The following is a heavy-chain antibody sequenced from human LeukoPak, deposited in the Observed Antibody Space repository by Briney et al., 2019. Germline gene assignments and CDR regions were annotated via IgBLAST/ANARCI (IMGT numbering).Heavy chain of an antibody. CDR2: LFTTGTTDHAPAL. CDR1: GGSLKNSF. Sequence: SETLSLTCAVSGGSLKNSFWNWIRQPGGKRLEWLGCLFTTGTTDHAPALTYNPSRRSRASMSVDVSKDQFSLTLTSVTAADTSVYYRARVESTAWYFDLWGGGCLLTVSS. D-gene: IGHD2-8*02. V-gene: IGHV4-4*07. CDR3: ARVESTAWYFDL. J-gene: IGHJ2*01.